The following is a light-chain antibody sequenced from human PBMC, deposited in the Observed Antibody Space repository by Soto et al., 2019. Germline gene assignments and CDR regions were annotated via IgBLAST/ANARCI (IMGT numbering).Light chain of an antibody. Sequence: DIQKTQSPSTLSASVGDRVTITCRASQSISNWLAWYQQKPGKAPKLLIYDASSLESGVPSRFSGSGSGTEFTLTISSLQPDDFATYYCQQYNSYSPMYTFGQGTKLEIK. CDR3: QQYNSYSPMYT. V-gene: IGKV1-5*01. J-gene: IGKJ2*01. CDR1: QSISNW. CDR2: DAS.